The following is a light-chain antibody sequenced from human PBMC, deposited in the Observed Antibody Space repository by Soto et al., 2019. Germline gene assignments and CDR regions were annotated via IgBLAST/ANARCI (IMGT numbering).Light chain of an antibody. CDR1: QSVSSNH. Sequence: VLTQSPGTLSLSPVERTTLYCRASQSVSSNHLAWYQQKPGQAPRLLIYGGSSRATGIPVRFSGSGSETDFTLTITRLEPEDFAVYYCQQYGSSPLTFGGGTKVDI. V-gene: IGKV3-20*01. J-gene: IGKJ4*01. CDR3: QQYGSSPLT. CDR2: GGS.